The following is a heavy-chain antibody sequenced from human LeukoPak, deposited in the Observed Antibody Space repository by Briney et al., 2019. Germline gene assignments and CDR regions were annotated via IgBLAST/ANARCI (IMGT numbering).Heavy chain of an antibody. CDR2: IIPIFGTV. CDR3: ARGGYSGYDYPSFDY. CDR1: GGTFSSYA. D-gene: IGHD5-12*01. J-gene: IGHJ4*02. Sequence: ASVKVSCKASGGTFSSYAISWVRQAPGQGLEWMGGIIPIFGTVNYAQKFQGRVTITADESTSTAYMELSSLRSEDTAVYYCARGGYSGYDYPSFDYWGQGTLVTVSS. V-gene: IGHV1-69*01.